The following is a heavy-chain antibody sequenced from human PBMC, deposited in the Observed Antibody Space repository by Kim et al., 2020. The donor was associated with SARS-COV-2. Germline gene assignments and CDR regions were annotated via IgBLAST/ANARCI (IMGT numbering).Heavy chain of an antibody. CDR3: ARGLWSGTVGP. CDR1: GGSISSSSYY. J-gene: IGHJ5*02. D-gene: IGHD3-10*01. CDR2: IYYSGST. V-gene: IGHV4-39*07. Sequence: SETLSLTCTVSGGSISSSSYYWGWIRQPPGKGLEWIGSIYYSGSTYYNPSLKSRVTISVDTSKNQFSLKLSSVTAADTAVYYCARGLWSGTVGPWGQGTLVTVSS.